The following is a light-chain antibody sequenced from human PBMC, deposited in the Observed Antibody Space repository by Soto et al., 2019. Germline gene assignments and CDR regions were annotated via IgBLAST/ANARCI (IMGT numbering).Light chain of an antibody. J-gene: IGLJ2*01. CDR2: GNS. CDR1: SSNIGAGYD. V-gene: IGLV1-40*01. Sequence: QSVLTQPPSVSGAPGQRVTISCTGRSSNIGAGYDVHWYQQLPGTAPKLLIYGNSNRPSGVPDRFSGSKSGTSASLAITGLQDEDEADYSCQSYDSSLSGSKFGGGTKLTVL. CDR3: QSYDSSLSGSK.